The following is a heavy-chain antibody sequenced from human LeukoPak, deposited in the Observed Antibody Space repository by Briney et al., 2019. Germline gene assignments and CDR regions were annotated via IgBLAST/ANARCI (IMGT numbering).Heavy chain of an antibody. J-gene: IGHJ5*02. D-gene: IGHD2-15*01. V-gene: IGHV4-34*01. Sequence: SETLSLTCAVYGGSFSGYYWSWIRQPPGKGLEWIGEINHSGSTNYNPSLKSRVTISVDTSKNQFSLRLSSVTAADTAVYYCARPLGYCSDSRCPQSWFDPWGQGTLVTVSS. CDR3: ARPLGYCSDSRCPQSWFDP. CDR1: GGSFSGYY. CDR2: INHSGST.